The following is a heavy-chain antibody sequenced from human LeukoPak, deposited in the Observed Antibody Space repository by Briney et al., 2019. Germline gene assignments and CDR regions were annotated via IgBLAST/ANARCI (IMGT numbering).Heavy chain of an antibody. Sequence: GSLRLSCAASGFTFSSYGMNWVRQAPGKGLEWVSYISSSSSTIYYADSVKGRFTISRDNAKNSLYLQMNSLRAEDTAVYYCARDVTIFGVNPNWFDPWGQGTLVTVSS. D-gene: IGHD3-3*01. J-gene: IGHJ5*02. CDR2: ISSSSSTI. V-gene: IGHV3-48*01. CDR3: ARDVTIFGVNPNWFDP. CDR1: GFTFSSYG.